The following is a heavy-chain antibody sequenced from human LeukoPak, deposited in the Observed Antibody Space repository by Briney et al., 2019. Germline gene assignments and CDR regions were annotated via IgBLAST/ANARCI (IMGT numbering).Heavy chain of an antibody. CDR1: GFTVSSNY. J-gene: IGHJ4*02. CDR2: IYSGGST. Sequence: PGGSLRLSCAASGFTVSSNYMSWVRQAPGKGLEWVSVIYSGGSTYYADSVKGRFTISRDNSKSTLSLQMNSLRAEYTAVYYCARDESGYGTFDYWGQGTLVTVSS. V-gene: IGHV3-53*01. CDR3: ARDESGYGTFDY. D-gene: IGHD6-25*01.